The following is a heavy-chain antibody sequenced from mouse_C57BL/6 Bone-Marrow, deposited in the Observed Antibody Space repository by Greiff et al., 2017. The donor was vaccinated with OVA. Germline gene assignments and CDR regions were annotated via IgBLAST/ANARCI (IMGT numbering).Heavy chain of an antibody. Sequence: VQLQQSGPELVTPGASVKISCKASGYSSPAYNMTWVKQSNGKSLEWIGLINTNYGTTSYNQTFKGKATLTVYQSSSTAYMQLNSLTSEDSAVYYCARGYYYGPWFAYWGQGTLVTVSA. J-gene: IGHJ3*01. D-gene: IGHD1-1*01. V-gene: IGHV1-39*01. CDR3: ARGYYYGPWFAY. CDR1: GYSSPAYN. CDR2: INTNYGTT.